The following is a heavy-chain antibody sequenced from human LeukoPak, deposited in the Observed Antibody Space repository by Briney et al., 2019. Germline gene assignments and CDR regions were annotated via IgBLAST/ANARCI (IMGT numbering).Heavy chain of an antibody. V-gene: IGHV3-30*03. CDR1: GFTLSSYG. J-gene: IGHJ4*02. CDR3: ARHLGYYDSSGYYS. CDR2: ISYDGSNK. D-gene: IGHD3-22*01. Sequence: GGSLRLSCAASGFTLSSYGMHWVRQAPGKGLEWVAVISYDGSNKYYADSVKGRFTISRDNSKNTLYLQMNSLRAEDTAVYYCARHLGYYDSSGYYSWGQGTLVTVSS.